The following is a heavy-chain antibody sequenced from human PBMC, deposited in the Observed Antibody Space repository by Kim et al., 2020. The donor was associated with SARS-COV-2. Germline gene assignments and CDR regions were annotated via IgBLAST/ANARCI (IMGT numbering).Heavy chain of an antibody. CDR2: IYYSGST. Sequence: PSETLSLTCTVSGGSISSSSYYWGWIRQPPGKGLEWIGSIYYSGSTYYNPSLKSRVTISVDTSKNQFSLKLSSVTAADTAVYYCARPGSDHYYFDYWGQGTLVTVSS. CDR3: ARPGSDHYYFDY. CDR1: GGSISSSSYY. J-gene: IGHJ4*02. D-gene: IGHD1-26*01. V-gene: IGHV4-39*01.